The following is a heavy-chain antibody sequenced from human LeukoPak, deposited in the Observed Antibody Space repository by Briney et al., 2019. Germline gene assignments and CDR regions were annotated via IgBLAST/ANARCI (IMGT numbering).Heavy chain of an antibody. Sequence: SQTLSLTCAMSGDSVSSNSAAWNWIRQSPSSGLEWLVRTYYRSKWYSDFALSVKSRMTINPDTSKNQFSLQLSSVTPEDTAVYYRARTSGNYHYFDYWGQGTLVTVSS. J-gene: IGHJ4*02. V-gene: IGHV6-1*01. D-gene: IGHD1-26*01. CDR3: ARTSGNYHYFDY. CDR1: GDSVSSNSAA. CDR2: TYYRSKWYS.